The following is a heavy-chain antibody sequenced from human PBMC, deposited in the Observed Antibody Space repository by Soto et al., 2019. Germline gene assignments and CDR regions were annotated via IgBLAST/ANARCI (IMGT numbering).Heavy chain of an antibody. J-gene: IGHJ5*01. CDR1: GDSISTVDYF. CDR2: IYKSATT. V-gene: IGHV4-30-4*01. D-gene: IGHD2-15*01. Sequence: SETLSLTXSVSGDSISTVDYFWAWIRQPPGQALEYIGYIYKSATTYYNPSFESRVAISLDTSKSQFSLNVTSVTAADTAVYFCARGRYCLTGRCFPNWFDSWGQGSLVTVSS. CDR3: ARGRYCLTGRCFPNWFDS.